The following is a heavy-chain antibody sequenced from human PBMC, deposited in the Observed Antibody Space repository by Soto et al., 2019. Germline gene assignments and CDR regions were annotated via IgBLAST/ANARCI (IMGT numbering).Heavy chain of an antibody. D-gene: IGHD5-12*01. CDR2: ISFEGSHK. CDR3: AKTILVATMPPYYFDY. Sequence: QVQLVESGGAVVQPGRSLRLSCAASGFTFSSYGMHWVRQAPGKGLEWVAFISFEGSHKFYADSVKGRFTISRDNSENTLYLQMNSLSAEDAAVYYCAKTILVATMPPYYFDYWGQGTLVTVSS. J-gene: IGHJ4*02. V-gene: IGHV3-30*18. CDR1: GFTFSSYG.